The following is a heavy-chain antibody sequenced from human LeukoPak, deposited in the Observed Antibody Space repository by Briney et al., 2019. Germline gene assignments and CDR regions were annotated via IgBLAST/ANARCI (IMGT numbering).Heavy chain of an antibody. CDR2: IGSSGSTI. V-gene: IGHV3-11*04. Sequence: PGGSLRLSCAASGFTFSDYYMSWIRQAPGKGLEWVSYIGSSGSTIYYADSVKGRFTISRDNAKNSVSLQMNSLRVEDTALYYCATDGGPFDNWGQGTLVAVSS. CDR3: ATDGGPFDN. J-gene: IGHJ4*02. CDR1: GFTFSDYY.